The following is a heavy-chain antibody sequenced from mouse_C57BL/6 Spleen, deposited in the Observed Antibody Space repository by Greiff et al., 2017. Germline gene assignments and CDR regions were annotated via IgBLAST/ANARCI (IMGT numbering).Heavy chain of an antibody. CDR3: ARWENYYGVAY. Sequence: ESGPGMVKPSQSLSLTCTVTGYSITSGYDRHWIRHFPGNKLEWMGYISYSGSPNYNPSLKSRISITPDTSKNHFFLQLNSVTTEDTDTYYCARWENYYGVAYWGQGTMVTVSS. J-gene: IGHJ3*01. V-gene: IGHV3-1*01. D-gene: IGHD1-1*01. CDR2: ISYSGSP. CDR1: GYSITSGYD.